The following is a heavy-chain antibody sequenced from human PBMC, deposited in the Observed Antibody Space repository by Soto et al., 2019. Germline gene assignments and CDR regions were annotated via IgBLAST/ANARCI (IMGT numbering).Heavy chain of an antibody. CDR1: GGTFSSYA. J-gene: IGHJ6*02. V-gene: IGHV1-69*12. CDR3: ARHVPAAGYYYGMDV. CDR2: IIPIFGTA. Sequence: QVQLVQSGAEVKKPGSSVKVSCKASGGTFSSYAIIWVRQAPGQGLEWMGGIIPIFGTANYAQKFQGRVTITAEESTSTAYMELSSMRSEDTAVYYCARHVPAAGYYYGMDVWGQGTTVTVSS. D-gene: IGHD2-2*01.